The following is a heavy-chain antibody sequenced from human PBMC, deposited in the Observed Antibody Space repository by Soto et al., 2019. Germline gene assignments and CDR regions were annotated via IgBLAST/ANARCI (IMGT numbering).Heavy chain of an antibody. CDR3: ARRRRRGASGGYLGY. J-gene: IGHJ4*02. CDR1: GGSFSGYY. Sequence: QVQLQQWGAGLLKPSETLSLTCAVYGGSFSGYYWSWIRQPPGKGLEWIGDINHSGSTNYHPSLKSRVTISVDTSKIQFSLKLSSVTAADTAVYYCARRRRRGASGGYLGYWGQGTLVTVS. V-gene: IGHV4-34*01. D-gene: IGHD5-12*01. CDR2: INHSGST.